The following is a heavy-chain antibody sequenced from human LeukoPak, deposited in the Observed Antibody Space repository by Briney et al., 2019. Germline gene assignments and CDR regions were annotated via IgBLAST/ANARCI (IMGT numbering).Heavy chain of an antibody. CDR3: ARVVRYSSGPLTDLFPYSFDY. CDR2: INAGHGNT. Sequence: GASVTVSCKASGYTFTNYAMHWVRQAPGQRLEWMGWINAGHGNTKYSQEFQGRVTITRDTSASTAYMELNSLRSEDTAVYYCARVVRYSSGPLTDLFPYSFDYWGQGTLVTVSS. CDR1: GYTFTNYA. J-gene: IGHJ4*02. V-gene: IGHV1-3*03. D-gene: IGHD6-19*01.